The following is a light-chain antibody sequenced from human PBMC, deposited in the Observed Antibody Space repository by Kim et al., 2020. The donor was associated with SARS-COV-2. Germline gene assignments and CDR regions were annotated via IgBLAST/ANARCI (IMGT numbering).Light chain of an antibody. V-gene: IGLV3-21*01. Sequence: APGMTGRIACGGNRLGGKSMFWYLQRPGRAPEVGIYYDSARTPDIPERFSGSNSGNTATLTISGVEGGDEGDYFCQVWDGDTDHVVFGGGTQLTVL. J-gene: IGLJ2*01. CDR3: QVWDGDTDHVV. CDR1: RLGGKS. CDR2: YDS.